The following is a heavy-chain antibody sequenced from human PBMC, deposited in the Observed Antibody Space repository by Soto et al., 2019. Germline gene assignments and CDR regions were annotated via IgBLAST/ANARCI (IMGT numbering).Heavy chain of an antibody. CDR3: ARDTDGSGSPYYYYGMDV. V-gene: IGHV4-30-4*01. J-gene: IGHJ6*02. CDR1: GGSISSNDYY. CDR2: IFYSGST. D-gene: IGHD3-10*01. Sequence: SETLSLTCTVSGGSISSNDYYWSWIRQPPGKGPEYIGYIFYSGSTYYNPSLKTRVIMSVDTSKNQFSLNLSSVSAADTAMYYCARDTDGSGSPYYYYGMDVWGQGTTVTVSS.